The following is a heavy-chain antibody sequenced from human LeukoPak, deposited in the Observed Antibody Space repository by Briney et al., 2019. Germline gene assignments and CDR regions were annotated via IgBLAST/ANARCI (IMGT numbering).Heavy chain of an antibody. CDR3: AKMQGYFDY. V-gene: IGHV3-23*01. J-gene: IGHJ4*02. Sequence: PGGSLRLSCTASGFTFSSLAMTWVRQAPGEGLEWVSAITSSGETTYYADSVKGRFTISRDNSKNMVYLQMNSLRAEDAATYYCAKMQGYFDYWGQGSLVTVSS. CDR1: GFTFSSLA. CDR2: ITSSGETT.